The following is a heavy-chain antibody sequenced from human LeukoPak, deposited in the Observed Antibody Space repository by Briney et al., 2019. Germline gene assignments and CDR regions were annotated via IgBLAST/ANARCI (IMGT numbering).Heavy chain of an antibody. CDR3: ARDPGTRRNYAGYYFDY. CDR1: GYTFTGYY. Sequence: ASVKVSCKASGYTFTGYYMHWVRQAPGQGLEWMGWINPNSGGTNYAQKFQGRVTMTRDTSISTAYMELSRLRSDDTAVYHCARDPGTRRNYAGYYFDYWGQGTLVTVSS. V-gene: IGHV1-2*02. J-gene: IGHJ4*02. D-gene: IGHD1-7*01. CDR2: INPNSGGT.